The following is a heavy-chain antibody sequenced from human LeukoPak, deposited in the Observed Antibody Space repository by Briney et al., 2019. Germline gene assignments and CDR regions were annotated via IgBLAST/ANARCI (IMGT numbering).Heavy chain of an antibody. J-gene: IGHJ4*02. D-gene: IGHD4-17*01. CDR2: IWDDGSNK. Sequence: PGRSLRLSCAASGFTFSSYGMHWVRQAPGRGLEWVAVIWDDGSNKYYGDSVKGRFTISRDNPKNTLYLQMNSLRAEDTAVYYCARQDATTTPGGYFDYWGQGTLVTVSS. CDR3: ARQDATTTPGGYFDY. V-gene: IGHV3-33*01. CDR1: GFTFSSYG.